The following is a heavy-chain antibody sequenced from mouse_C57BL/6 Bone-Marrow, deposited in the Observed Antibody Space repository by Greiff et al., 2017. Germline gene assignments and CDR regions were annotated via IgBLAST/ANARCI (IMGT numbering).Heavy chain of an antibody. CDR2: INPNYGTT. J-gene: IGHJ2*01. CDR1: GYSFTDYN. V-gene: IGHV1-39*01. D-gene: IGHD2-1*01. Sequence: VQLQQSGPELVKPGASVKISCKASGYSFTDYNMNWVKQSNGKSLEWIGVINPNYGTTSYNQKFQGKATLTVDQSSSTAYMQLNSLTSEDSAVDYCARGGYGNYGYYFDYWGQGTTLTVSS. CDR3: ARGGYGNYGYYFDY.